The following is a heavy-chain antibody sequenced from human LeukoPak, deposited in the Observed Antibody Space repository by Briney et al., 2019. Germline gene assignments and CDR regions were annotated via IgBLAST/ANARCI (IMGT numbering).Heavy chain of an antibody. CDR1: GGSISSGSYY. J-gene: IGHJ4*02. CDR2: IYTTGST. D-gene: IGHD6-13*01. Sequence: PSETLSLTCTVSGGSISSGSYYWTWIRQPAGKGLEWIGRIYTTGSTNYNPSLQSRVTISVDTSKNQFSLKLTSVTAADTAVYYCAREIARIAAAGFDYWGQGTLVTVSS. V-gene: IGHV4-61*02. CDR3: AREIARIAAAGFDY.